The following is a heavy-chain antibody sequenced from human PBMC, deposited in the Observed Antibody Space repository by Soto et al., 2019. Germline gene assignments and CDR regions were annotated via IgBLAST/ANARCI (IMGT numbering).Heavy chain of an antibody. Sequence: QVQLQESGPGLVRPSQTLSLTCTVSGAPIISLDYYCTWICQPPGKGVEWIGHISHTGATYYNPSIASRVVMSVGTANNQFSLKLSSVTAADTAVFYCARGAVVNLVRGVMGGNWFDPWGQGTLVTVSS. CDR3: ARGAVVNLVRGVMGGNWFDP. CDR2: ISHTGAT. V-gene: IGHV4-30-4*01. J-gene: IGHJ5*02. CDR1: GAPIISLDYY. D-gene: IGHD3-10*01.